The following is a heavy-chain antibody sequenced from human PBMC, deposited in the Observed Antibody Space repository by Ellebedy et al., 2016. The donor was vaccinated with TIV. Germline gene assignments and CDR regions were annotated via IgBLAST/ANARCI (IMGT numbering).Heavy chain of an antibody. CDR3: AREWGRSAATFDY. CDR1: GFTFSRYA. CDR2: ISGSGGST. V-gene: IGHV3-23*01. D-gene: IGHD3-16*01. Sequence: GESLKISCAAPGFTFSRYAMNWVRQAPGKGLEWVSAISGSGGSTFYADSVKGRFTISRDNSKNTLYLQMNSLRAEDKAVYYCAREWGRSAATFDYWGQGTLVTVSS. J-gene: IGHJ4*02.